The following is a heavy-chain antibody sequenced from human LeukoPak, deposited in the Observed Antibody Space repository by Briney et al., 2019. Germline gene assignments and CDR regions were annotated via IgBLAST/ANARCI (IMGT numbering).Heavy chain of an antibody. V-gene: IGHV4-39*07. D-gene: IGHD1-7*01. CDR1: GGSISSSSYY. CDR3: ARAPMYNWNYGY. Sequence: TPSETLSLTCTVSGGSISSSSYYWGWIRQPPGKGLEWIGSIYYSGSTYYNPSLKSRVTISVDTSKNQFSLKLSSVTAADTAVYYCARAPMYNWNYGYWGQGTLVTVSS. J-gene: IGHJ4*02. CDR2: IYYSGST.